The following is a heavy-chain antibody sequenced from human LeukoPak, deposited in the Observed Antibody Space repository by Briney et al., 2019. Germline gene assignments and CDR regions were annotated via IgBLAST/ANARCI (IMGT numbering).Heavy chain of an antibody. D-gene: IGHD3-3*01. CDR1: GFIFSTYS. J-gene: IGHJ4*02. V-gene: IGHV3-21*01. Sequence: GGSLRLSCAASGFIFSTYSMNWVRQAPGKGLEWVSSIGTSSSYIYYGDSVKGRFTISRDNAKNSLCLQINSLRAEDTAVYYCARGGVWQAFWSGNSDYWGQGTLVTVSS. CDR2: IGTSSSYI. CDR3: ARGGVWQAFWSGNSDY.